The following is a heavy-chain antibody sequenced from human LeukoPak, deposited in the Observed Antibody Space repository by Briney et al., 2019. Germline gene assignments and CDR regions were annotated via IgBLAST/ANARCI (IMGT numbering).Heavy chain of an antibody. D-gene: IGHD3-9*01. CDR2: MNPNSGDI. CDR3: ARGGYDILTGSDRVRYYFDY. J-gene: IGHJ4*02. V-gene: IGHV1-2*02. CDR1: GYTFTASY. Sequence: ASVKVSCKASGYTFTASYIHWVRLAPGQGLEWMGWMNPNSGDIHYAQKFQGRVTMTRDTSISTAYMDLSRLGSDDTAVYYCARGGYDILTGSDRVRYYFDYWGQGTLVTVSS.